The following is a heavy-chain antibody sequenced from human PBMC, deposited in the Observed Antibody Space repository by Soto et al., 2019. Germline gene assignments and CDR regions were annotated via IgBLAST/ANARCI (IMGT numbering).Heavy chain of an antibody. CDR2: IYGSGGT. Sequence: PSETLSLTCTVSGGSMYSYYWSWIRQPAGKGLEWIARIYGSGGTNYNPSLKSRVTMSFDTSKNKFSLRLTSVTAADTAVYYCAREGASSYASRHFDNWGPGTLVTVSS. CDR3: AREGASSYASRHFDN. J-gene: IGHJ4*02. V-gene: IGHV4-4*07. D-gene: IGHD3-16*01. CDR1: GGSMYSYY.